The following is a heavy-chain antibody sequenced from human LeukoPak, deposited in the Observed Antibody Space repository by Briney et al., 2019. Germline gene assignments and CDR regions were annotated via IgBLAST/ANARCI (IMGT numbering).Heavy chain of an antibody. V-gene: IGHV3-7*01. J-gene: IGHJ4*02. Sequence: GGSLRLSCAASGFTFSSYWMSWVRQAPGKGLGWVANIKQDGSEKYYVDSVKGRFTISRDNAKNSLYLQMNSLRAEDTAVYYCARDSSGYSSSWYRDYFDYWGQGTLVTVSS. CDR2: IKQDGSEK. CDR1: GFTFSSYW. D-gene: IGHD6-13*01. CDR3: ARDSSGYSSSWYRDYFDY.